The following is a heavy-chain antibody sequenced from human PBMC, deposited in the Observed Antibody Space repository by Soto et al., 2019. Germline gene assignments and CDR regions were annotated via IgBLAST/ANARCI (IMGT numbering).Heavy chain of an antibody. CDR1: GDAFASNY. Sequence: GTSAKPSSKARGDAFASNYRLWVRQAPGQGLEWMGIINPSGGSTSYAQKFQGRVTMTRDTSTSTVYMELSSLRSEDTAVYYCSRGSHLIRGQGTLVTLPS. V-gene: IGHV1-46*01. CDR3: SRGSHLI. CDR2: INPSGGST. D-gene: IGHD3-16*01. J-gene: IGHJ4*02.